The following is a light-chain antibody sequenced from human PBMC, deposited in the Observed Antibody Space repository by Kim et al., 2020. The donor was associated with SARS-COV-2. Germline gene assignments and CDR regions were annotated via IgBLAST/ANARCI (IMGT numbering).Light chain of an antibody. CDR3: CSYAGSYTWV. V-gene: IGLV2-11*01. Sequence: QSALTQPRSVSGSPGQSVTISCTGTSSDVGGYNYVSWYRQHPGKAPKLMIYDVTKRPSGVPDRFSGSKSGNTASLTISGLQAEDEADYYCCSYAGSYTWVFGGGTQLTVL. CDR1: SSDVGGYNY. J-gene: IGLJ3*02. CDR2: DVT.